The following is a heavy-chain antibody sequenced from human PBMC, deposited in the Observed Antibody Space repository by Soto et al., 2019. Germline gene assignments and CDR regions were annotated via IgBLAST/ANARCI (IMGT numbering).Heavy chain of an antibody. CDR3: ARLEGLATISYYFDF. CDR1: DDSINSDKYY. J-gene: IGHJ4*02. V-gene: IGHV4-39*01. Sequence: QLQLQESGPGLVKPSETLSLTCSVSDDSINSDKYYWGWIRQPPGKGLEWIGSIYYRGNAYYNPSLPTRLTISLDKSNSPFSLKLNSVTAADSAVYFCARLEGLATISYYFDFWGPGALVTVSS. D-gene: IGHD3-9*01. CDR2: IYYRGNA.